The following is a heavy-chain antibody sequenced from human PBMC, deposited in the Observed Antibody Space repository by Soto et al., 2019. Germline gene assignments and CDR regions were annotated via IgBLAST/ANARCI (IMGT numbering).Heavy chain of an antibody. V-gene: IGHV1-18*01. CDR2: IGAYNGDT. D-gene: IGHD3-22*01. CDR1: GYTFANFG. J-gene: IGHJ4*02. CDR3: ARDHYSDSSGYWDDYFDY. Sequence: QVQLVQSGTEVKKPGASVKVSCKASGYTFANFGISWVRQAPGQGLEWMGWIGAYNGDTNYAQKFRGRVTMTTDTSTSTAYMVLRGLRSDDTAVYYCARDHYSDSSGYWDDYFDYWGQGTLVAVSS.